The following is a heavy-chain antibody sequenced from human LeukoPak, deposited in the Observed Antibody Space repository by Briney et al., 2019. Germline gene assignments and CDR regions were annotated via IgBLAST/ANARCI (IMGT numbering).Heavy chain of an antibody. Sequence: SETLSLTCAVSGGSISSNSYYWGWIRQPPGKGLEWIGSIYYSGSTYYKSSLKSRVTISVDTSKNQFSLKLSSVTAADTAVYYCARADCGGDCYTTWGQGTLVTVSS. CDR1: GGSISSNSYY. J-gene: IGHJ5*02. V-gene: IGHV4-39*01. D-gene: IGHD2-21*02. CDR2: IYYSGST. CDR3: ARADCGGDCYTT.